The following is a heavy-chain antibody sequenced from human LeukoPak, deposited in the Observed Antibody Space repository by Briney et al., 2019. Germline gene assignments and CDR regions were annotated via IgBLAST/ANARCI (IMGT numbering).Heavy chain of an antibody. J-gene: IGHJ4*02. V-gene: IGHV1-18*01. CDR2: ISAYNGNT. CDR1: GYTFTSFG. D-gene: IGHD3-22*01. Sequence: ASVKVSCKASGYTFTSFGISWVRQAPGQGLEWMGWISAYNGNTIYAQMLQGRVTMTTDTSTSTAYMELRSLRSDDTAVYYCARDLSSSYYYVFDYWGQGTLVTVSS. CDR3: ARDLSSSYYYVFDY.